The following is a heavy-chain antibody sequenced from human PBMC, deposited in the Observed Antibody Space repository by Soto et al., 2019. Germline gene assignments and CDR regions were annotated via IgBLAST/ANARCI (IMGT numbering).Heavy chain of an antibody. CDR3: ARGGIVSTHYYYYGMDV. J-gene: IGHJ6*02. D-gene: IGHD5-12*01. CDR1: GYSFISYA. CDR2: INAGNGDT. V-gene: IGHV1-3*01. Sequence: ASVKVSCKASGYSFISYAIHWVRQAPGQRLEWMGWINAGNGDTKYSQNFQGRVTITRDTSASTAYTELSSLRSEDTAVFYCARGGIVSTHYYYYGMDVWGQGTTVTVSS.